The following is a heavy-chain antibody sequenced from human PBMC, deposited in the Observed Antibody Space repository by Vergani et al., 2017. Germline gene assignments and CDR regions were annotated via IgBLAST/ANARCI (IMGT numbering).Heavy chain of an antibody. Sequence: EVQLLESGGGLVQPGGSLRLSCAASGLTFSSYDMHWVRQATGKGLEWVSAIGTAGDTYYPGSVKGRFTISRDNSKNTLYLQMNSLRAEDTAVYYCAKDYEGTGIDYWGQGTLVTVSS. D-gene: IGHD3-16*01. V-gene: IGHV3-13*01. J-gene: IGHJ4*02. CDR1: GLTFSSYD. CDR2: IGTAGDT. CDR3: AKDYEGTGIDY.